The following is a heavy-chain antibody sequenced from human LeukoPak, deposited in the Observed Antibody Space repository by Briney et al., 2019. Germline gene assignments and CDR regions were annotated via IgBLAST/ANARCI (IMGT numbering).Heavy chain of an antibody. CDR2: IKKEGSEK. CDR1: GHPFNSYG. D-gene: IGHD3-22*01. J-gene: IGHJ3*02. V-gene: IGHV3-7*01. Sequence: GGPLRLSCAASGHPFNSYGMSWVRQAPGKGLEGVAYIKKEGSEKYYMDSVKGRFTISRDNAKNSLYLQMNSLRAEDTAVYFCAGHYDSSGYRVDVFDIWGQGTMVTVSS. CDR3: AGHYDSSGYRVDVFDI.